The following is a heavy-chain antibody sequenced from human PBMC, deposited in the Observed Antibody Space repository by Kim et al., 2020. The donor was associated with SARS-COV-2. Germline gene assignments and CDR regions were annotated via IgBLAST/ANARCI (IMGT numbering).Heavy chain of an antibody. CDR2: INWNGGST. CDR1: GFTFDDYG. V-gene: IGHV3-20*04. CDR3: ARDGAEVLRFLEWLPHDY. J-gene: IGHJ4*02. D-gene: IGHD3-3*01. Sequence: GGSLRLSCAASGFTFDDYGMSWVRQAPGKGLEWVSGINWNGGSTGYADSVKGRFTISRDNAKNSLYLQMNSLRAEDTALYYCARDGAEVLRFLEWLPHDYWGQGTLVTVSS.